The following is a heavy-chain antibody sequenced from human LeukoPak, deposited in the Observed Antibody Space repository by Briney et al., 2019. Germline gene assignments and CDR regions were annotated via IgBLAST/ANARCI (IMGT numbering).Heavy chain of an antibody. Sequence: SETLSLTCTVSGGSISSSSYYWGWIRQPPGKGLEWIGSIYYSGSTYYNPSLKSRVTISVDTSKNQFSLKLSSVTAADTAVYYCARDGRYCSSTSCYTGFDYWGQGTLVTVSS. V-gene: IGHV4-39*07. CDR3: ARDGRYCSSTSCYTGFDY. J-gene: IGHJ4*02. D-gene: IGHD2-2*02. CDR2: IYYSGST. CDR1: GGSISSSSYY.